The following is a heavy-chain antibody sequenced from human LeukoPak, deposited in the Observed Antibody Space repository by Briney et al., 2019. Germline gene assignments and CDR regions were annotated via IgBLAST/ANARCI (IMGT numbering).Heavy chain of an antibody. CDR1: GFTFSSYW. D-gene: IGHD4/OR15-4a*01. CDR3: ARVLTPDY. V-gene: IGHV3-7*04. J-gene: IGHJ4*01. CDR2: IRQDGIEK. Sequence: GSFRLSCAASGFTFSSYWISWVRQAPGKGLEWVANIRQDGIEKYYVDSVKGRFTISRDNAKNSLYLQINSLRAEDTAVYCCARVLTPDYWGPGSL.